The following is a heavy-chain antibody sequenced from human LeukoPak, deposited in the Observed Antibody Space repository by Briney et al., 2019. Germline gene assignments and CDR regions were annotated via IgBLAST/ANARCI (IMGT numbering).Heavy chain of an antibody. Sequence: GGSLRLSCEASGFPFSTYAMNWVRQAPGKGLEWVSAVTGSGADSYYADSVKGRFTVSRDNSKNTVYLQMNSLRVEDTALYYCAKSDYGYYFDYWDQGTPVTVSS. J-gene: IGHJ4*02. CDR3: AKSDYGYYFDY. CDR2: VTGSGADS. D-gene: IGHD4-17*01. V-gene: IGHV3-23*01. CDR1: GFPFSTYA.